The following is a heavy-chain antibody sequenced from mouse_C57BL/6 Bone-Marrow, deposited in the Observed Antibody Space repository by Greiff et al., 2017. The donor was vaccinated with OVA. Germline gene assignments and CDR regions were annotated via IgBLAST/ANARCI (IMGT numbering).Heavy chain of an antibody. Sequence: QVQLQQPGAELVKPGASVKMSCKASGYTFTSYWITWVKQRPGQGLEWIGDIYPGSGSTNYNEKFKSKATLTVDTSSSTAYMQLSSLTSEGSAVYYCARSEGTTAAMDYWGQGTSVTVSS. J-gene: IGHJ4*01. D-gene: IGHD1-2*01. V-gene: IGHV1-55*01. CDR1: GYTFTSYW. CDR3: ARSEGTTAAMDY. CDR2: IYPGSGST.